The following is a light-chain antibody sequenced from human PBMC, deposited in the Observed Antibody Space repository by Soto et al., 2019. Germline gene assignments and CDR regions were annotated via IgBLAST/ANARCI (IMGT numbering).Light chain of an antibody. Sequence: QSALTQPPSVSGSPGQSVTISCTGTSSDLGFYNRVSWYQQSPGTAPRLIIYEVSNRPSGVPDRFSGSKSGNTASLTISGLQAEDESDYYCSSYTSSSNAVFGGGTKLTVL. V-gene: IGLV2-18*02. J-gene: IGLJ2*01. CDR2: EVS. CDR3: SSYTSSSNAV. CDR1: SSDLGFYNR.